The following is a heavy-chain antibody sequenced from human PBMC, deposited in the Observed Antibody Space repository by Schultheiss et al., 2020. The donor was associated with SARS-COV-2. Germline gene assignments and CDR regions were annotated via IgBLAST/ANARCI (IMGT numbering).Heavy chain of an antibody. V-gene: IGHV2-5*01. D-gene: IGHD3-3*01. CDR2: IYWNDDK. J-gene: IGHJ3*02. CDR1: GFSLSTSGVG. CDR3: AREGSYDFWSGYDTGAFDI. Sequence: SGPTLVKPTPTLTLTCTFSGFSLSTSGVGVGWIRQPPGKALEWLALIYWNDDKRYSTSLKTRLTISKDTSKNQVVLTMTNMDPVDTATYYCAREGSYDFWSGYDTGAFDIWGQGTMVTVSS.